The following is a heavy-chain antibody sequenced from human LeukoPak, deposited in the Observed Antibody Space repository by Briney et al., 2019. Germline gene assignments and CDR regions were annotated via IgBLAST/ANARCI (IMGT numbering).Heavy chain of an antibody. D-gene: IGHD3-10*01. CDR2: ISGSGGST. CDR3: AKDRGPIWFRELLVFDY. V-gene: IGHV3-23*01. J-gene: IGHJ4*02. CDR1: GFTFSSCA. Sequence: LAGGSLRLSCAASGFTFSSCAMSWVRQAPGRGLEWVSAISGSGGSTYYADSVKGRFTISRDNSKNTLYLQMNSLRAEDTAVYYCAKDRGPIWFRELLVFDYWGQGTLVTVSS.